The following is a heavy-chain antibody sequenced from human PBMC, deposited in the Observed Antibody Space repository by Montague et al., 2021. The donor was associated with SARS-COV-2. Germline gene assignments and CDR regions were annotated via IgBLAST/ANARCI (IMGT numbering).Heavy chain of an antibody. D-gene: IGHD1-1*01. J-gene: IGHJ5*02. CDR1: GGSMSTVNYY. Sequence: SETLSLTCTVSGGSMSTVNYYWGWVRQTPGTGLDWVGSISYSGATYYNPSLETRVSISRDTSKSQFSLELRSVTAADTAVYYCARERQEVGIYFDPWGHGTLVTVSS. CDR2: ISYSGAT. V-gene: IGHV4-39*07. CDR3: ARERQEVGIYFDP.